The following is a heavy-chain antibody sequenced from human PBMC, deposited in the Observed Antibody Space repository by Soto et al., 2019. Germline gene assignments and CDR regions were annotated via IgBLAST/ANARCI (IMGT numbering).Heavy chain of an antibody. J-gene: IGHJ3*01. V-gene: IGHV1-69*13. CDR1: GGSFSGYG. CDR2: VIPIFGTT. CDR3: ATNSTIPVIKNPFDR. Sequence: SVKVSCKASGGSFSGYGVSWVRQAPGQGLEWMGGVIPIFGTTEYAQKFQDRVALSADESMRTAYMQLSGLTSEDTAVYFCATNSTIPVIKNPFDRWGQGKVVTVSS. D-gene: IGHD3-9*01.